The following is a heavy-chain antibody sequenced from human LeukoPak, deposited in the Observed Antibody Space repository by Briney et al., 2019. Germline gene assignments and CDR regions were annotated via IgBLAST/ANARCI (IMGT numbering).Heavy chain of an antibody. D-gene: IGHD1-26*01. CDR3: ARDEYWVGTTSYDY. V-gene: IGHV1-18*01. J-gene: IGHJ4*02. CDR1: GYTFTSYG. Sequence: ASVTVSCTASGYTFTSYGISWVRQAPGQGLEWMGWNSAYNGNTNYAQKPQGRVTMTTDTSTSTAYMELRSLRSDDTAVYYCARDEYWVGTTSYDYWGQGTLVTVSS. CDR2: NSAYNGNT.